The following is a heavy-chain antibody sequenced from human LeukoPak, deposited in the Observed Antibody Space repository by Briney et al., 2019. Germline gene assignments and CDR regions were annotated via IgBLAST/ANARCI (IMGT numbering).Heavy chain of an antibody. D-gene: IGHD2-15*01. V-gene: IGHV3-23*01. CDR1: GFTFSSYA. CDR2: ISGSGGST. CDR3: ANGRGRGYCSGGSCYPALSYGMDV. J-gene: IGHJ6*02. Sequence: PGGSLRLSCAASGFTFSSYAMSWVRQAPGKGLEWVSAISGSGGSTYYADSVKGRFTISRDNSKNTLYLQMNSLGAEDTAVYYCANGRGRGYCSGGSCYPALSYGMDVWGQGTTVTVSS.